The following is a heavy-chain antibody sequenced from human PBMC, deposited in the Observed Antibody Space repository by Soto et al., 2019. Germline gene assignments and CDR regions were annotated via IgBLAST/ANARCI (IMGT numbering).Heavy chain of an antibody. CDR1: GGSISSSSYY. D-gene: IGHD3-10*01. J-gene: IGHJ5*02. Sequence: PSETLSLTCTVSGGSISSSSYYWGWIRQPPGKGLEWIGSIYYSGSTYHNPSLKSRVTISVDTSKNQFSLKLSSVTAADTAVYYCARLLVVLWFGESPVGWFDPWGQGTLVTVSS. CDR3: ARLLVVLWFGESPVGWFDP. V-gene: IGHV4-39*01. CDR2: IYYSGST.